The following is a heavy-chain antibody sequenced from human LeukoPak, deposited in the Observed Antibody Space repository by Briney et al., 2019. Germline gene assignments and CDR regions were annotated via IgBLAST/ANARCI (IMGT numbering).Heavy chain of an antibody. CDR1: GGSISSSSYY. J-gene: IGHJ5*02. CDR2: IYYSGST. V-gene: IGHV4-39*01. CDR3: ARAAPIAVAGTLLFNWFDP. D-gene: IGHD6-19*01. Sequence: SSETLSLTCTVSGGSISSSSYYWGWIRQPPGKGLEWIGSIYYSGSTYYNPSLKSRVTISVDTSKNQFSLKLGSVTAADTAVYYCARAAPIAVAGTLLFNWFDPWGQGTLVTVSS.